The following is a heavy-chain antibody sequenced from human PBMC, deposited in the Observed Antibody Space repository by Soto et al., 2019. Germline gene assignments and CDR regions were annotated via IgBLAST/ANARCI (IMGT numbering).Heavy chain of an antibody. CDR1: GFTFRNYA. J-gene: IGHJ4*02. D-gene: IGHD3-9*01. V-gene: IGHV3-23*01. CDR3: VKDYHYDSLTGYRPFDY. CDR2: ISGSGGAT. Sequence: EVQVLESGGGLVQPGGSLRLSCAASGFTFRNYAMSWVRQAPGKGLEWVSSISGSGGATHHADSVQGRFTISRDNSENPLYLQMNSLRAEDTAQYYCVKDYHYDSLTGYRPFDYWGQGTLVIVSS.